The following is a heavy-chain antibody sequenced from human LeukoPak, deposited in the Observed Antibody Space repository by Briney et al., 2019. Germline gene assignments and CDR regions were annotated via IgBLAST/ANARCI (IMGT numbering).Heavy chain of an antibody. J-gene: IGHJ6*02. D-gene: IGHD5-12*01. CDR3: ARDLKRGVATGMDV. V-gene: IGHV1-18*01. CDR2: ISAYNGNT. Sequence: EASVKVSCKAPGYTFTSYGISWVRQAPGQGLEWMGWISAYNGNTNYAQKLQGRVTMTTDTSTSTAYMELRSLRSDDTAVYYCARDLKRGVATGMDVWGQGTTVTVSS. CDR1: GYTFTSYG.